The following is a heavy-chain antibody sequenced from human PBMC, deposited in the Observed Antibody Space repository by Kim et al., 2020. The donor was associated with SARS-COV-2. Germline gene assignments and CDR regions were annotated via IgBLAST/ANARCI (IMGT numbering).Heavy chain of an antibody. V-gene: IGHV5-51*01. D-gene: IGHD6-6*01. Sequence: SPSFQGQVTISADKSISTAYLQWSSLKASDTAMYYCARLRLWDSSSGFDYWGQGTLVTVSS. CDR3: ARLRLWDSSSGFDY. J-gene: IGHJ4*02.